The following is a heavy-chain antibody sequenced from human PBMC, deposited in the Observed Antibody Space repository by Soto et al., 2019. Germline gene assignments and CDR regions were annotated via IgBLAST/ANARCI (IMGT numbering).Heavy chain of an antibody. V-gene: IGHV4-39*01. Sequence: SETLSLTCTVSRGSISSYYWGWIRRPPGKGLEWIGSIYYSGGTYYNPSLKSRVTISVDTSKNQFSLKLSSVTAADTAVYYCARRWGYSFDYWGQGTLVTVS. CDR1: RGSISSYY. CDR2: IYYSGGT. D-gene: IGHD7-27*01. J-gene: IGHJ4*02. CDR3: ARRWGYSFDY.